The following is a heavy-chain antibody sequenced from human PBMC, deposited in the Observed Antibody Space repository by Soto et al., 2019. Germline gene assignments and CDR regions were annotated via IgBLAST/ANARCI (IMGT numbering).Heavy chain of an antibody. CDR2: ITAYNGNT. Sequence: GASVKVSCKASGYTFTRYGITWGRQAPGQGLEWMGWITAYNGNTNYAQKVQDRVTMTTDISTSTAYMELRSLRSDDTAVYYCARSPINYGSGSYYINYWGQGSLVTVSS. CDR3: ARSPINYGSGSYYINY. CDR1: GYTFTRYG. D-gene: IGHD3-10*01. J-gene: IGHJ4*02. V-gene: IGHV1-18*01.